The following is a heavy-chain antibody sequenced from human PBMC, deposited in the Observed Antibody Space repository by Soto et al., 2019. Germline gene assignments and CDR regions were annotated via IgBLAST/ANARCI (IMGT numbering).Heavy chain of an antibody. CDR1: GESISSSSYY. CDR3: ARQRTTVVTQAYFDH. J-gene: IGHJ4*02. D-gene: IGHD2-21*02. Sequence: SETLSLTCIVSGESISSSSYYWGWIRQPPGKGLEWIGSIYYSGRTYYNPSFKSRVTISIATSKNQFSLKLSSVTATDTAVYYCARQRTTVVTQAYFDHWGQGALVTVSS. CDR2: IYYSGRT. V-gene: IGHV4-39*01.